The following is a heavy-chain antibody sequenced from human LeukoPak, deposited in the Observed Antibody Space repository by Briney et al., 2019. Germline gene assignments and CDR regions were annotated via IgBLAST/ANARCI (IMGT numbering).Heavy chain of an antibody. J-gene: IGHJ3*02. CDR3: AQARDGAAFDI. Sequence: VSLRLSCAASGFTFSSYGMSWVRQAPGKGLEWVSAISGSGGSTYYADSVKGRFTISRDNFKNTLYLQMNSLRAEDTAVYYCAQARDGAAFDIWGQGTMVTVSS. V-gene: IGHV3-23*01. CDR1: GFTFSSYG. D-gene: IGHD1-26*01. CDR2: ISGSGGST.